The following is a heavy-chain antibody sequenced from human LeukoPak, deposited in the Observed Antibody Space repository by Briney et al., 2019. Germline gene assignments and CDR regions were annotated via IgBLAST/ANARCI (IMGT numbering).Heavy chain of an antibody. J-gene: IGHJ5*02. D-gene: IGHD4-17*01. CDR3: ASTTVTTGWFDP. CDR2: INPNSGGT. Sequence: GASVKVSCKASGYTFTSYYMHWVRPAPGQGLEWMGWINPNSGGTNYAQKFQGRVTMTRDTSISTAYMELSRLRSDDTAVYYCASTTVTTGWFDPWGQGTLVTVSS. CDR1: GYTFTSYY. V-gene: IGHV1-2*02.